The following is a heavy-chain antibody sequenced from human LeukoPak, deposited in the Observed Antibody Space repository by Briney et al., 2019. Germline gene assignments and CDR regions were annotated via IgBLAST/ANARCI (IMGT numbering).Heavy chain of an antibody. CDR2: ISGSGDGT. J-gene: IGHJ1*01. CDR1: GFTFSRFA. CDR3: ARDQDDYNSLPPLFQH. Sequence: QTGGSLRLSCAASGFTFSRFAMSWVRQAPGTGLDWVSGISGSGDGTYYADSVKGRFTISRDNSKNTLYLHMNSLRAEDTAVYYCARDQDDYNSLPPLFQHWGQGTLVTVSS. D-gene: IGHD5-24*01. V-gene: IGHV3-23*01.